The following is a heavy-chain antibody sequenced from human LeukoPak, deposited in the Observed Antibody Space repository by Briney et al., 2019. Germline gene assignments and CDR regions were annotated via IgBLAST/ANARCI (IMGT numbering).Heavy chain of an antibody. CDR1: GGSISTYY. Sequence: SETLSLTCTVSGGSISTYYWSWIRQPPGKGLEGIGYIYYSWSTCYNPSLKSRVPISVDTSKNQFSLKLTSVTAADTAMYYCATLRYCSGGSCFPKYFQHWGQGTLVTVSS. CDR2: IYYSWST. CDR3: ATLRYCSGGSCFPKYFQH. J-gene: IGHJ1*01. V-gene: IGHV4-59*08. D-gene: IGHD2-15*01.